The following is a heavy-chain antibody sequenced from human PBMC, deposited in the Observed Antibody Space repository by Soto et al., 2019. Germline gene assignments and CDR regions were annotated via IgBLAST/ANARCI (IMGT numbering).Heavy chain of an antibody. Sequence: EVQLLESGGGLVQPGGSLRLSCAASGFTFNNYAMTWVRQAPGTGLEWVSAISGGGDTTSYADSVKARFTVSRAGSKNTLYLQMSRLRAEDPALYYCAKGRGGSGSLTPRVDFWGQGTLVTVSS. CDR2: ISGGGDTT. J-gene: IGHJ4*02. V-gene: IGHV3-23*01. CDR1: GFTFNNYA. D-gene: IGHD3-10*01. CDR3: AKGRGGSGSLTPRVDF.